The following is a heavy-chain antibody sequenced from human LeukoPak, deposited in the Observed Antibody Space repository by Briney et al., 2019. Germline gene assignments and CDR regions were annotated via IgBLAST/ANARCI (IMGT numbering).Heavy chain of an antibody. CDR3: ARGRSITIFGVVIINQGYYYGMDV. J-gene: IGHJ6*02. CDR2: INHSGST. Sequence: SETLSLTCAVYGGSFSGYYWSWIRQPPGKGLEWIGEINHSGSTNYNPSLKSRVTISVDTSKNQFSLKLGSVTAADTAVYYCARGRSITIFGVVIINQGYYYGMDVWGQGTTVTVSS. V-gene: IGHV4-34*01. CDR1: GGSFSGYY. D-gene: IGHD3-3*01.